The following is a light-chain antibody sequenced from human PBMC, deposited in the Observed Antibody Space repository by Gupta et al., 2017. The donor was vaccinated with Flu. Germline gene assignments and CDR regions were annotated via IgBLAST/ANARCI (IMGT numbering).Light chain of an antibody. Sequence: DIVLTQSPGTLSLSPGERATLSCRASQSVGSYLAWYQQKPGQAPRLLIYGASSRATGIPDRFSGSGSGTDFTLTINRREPEDFAVYYCQQFGSSPPVTFGGGTKVEIK. J-gene: IGKJ4*01. CDR2: GAS. CDR1: QSVGSY. V-gene: IGKV3-20*01. CDR3: QQFGSSPPVT.